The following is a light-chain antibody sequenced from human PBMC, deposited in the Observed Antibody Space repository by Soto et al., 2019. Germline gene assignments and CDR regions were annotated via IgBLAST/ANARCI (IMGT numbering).Light chain of an antibody. CDR2: GNS. J-gene: IGLJ3*02. V-gene: IGLV1-40*01. CDR3: QSYDSSLSGWV. CDR1: SCNIGAGYD. Sequence: QSVLTQPPSVSGAPGQRVTISCTGSSCNIGAGYDVHWYQQLPGTAPKLLIYGNSNRPSGVPDRFSGSKSGTSASLAITGLQAEDEADYYSQSYDSSLSGWVFGGGTKLTVL.